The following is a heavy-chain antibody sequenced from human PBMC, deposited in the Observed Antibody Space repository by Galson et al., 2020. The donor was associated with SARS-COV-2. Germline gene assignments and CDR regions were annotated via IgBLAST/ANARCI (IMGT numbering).Heavy chain of an antibody. D-gene: IGHD3-9*01. V-gene: IGHV1-46*01. CDR3: ARDHQVDVQADDILTGYSPYYYYGMDV. CDR2: INPSGGST. J-gene: IGHJ6*02. Sequence: ASVKVSCKASGYTFTSYYMHWVRQAPGQGLEWMGIINPSGGSTSYAQKFQGRVTMTRDTSTSTVYMELSSLRSEDTAVYYCARDHQVDVQADDILTGYSPYYYYGMDVWGQGTTVTVSS. CDR1: GYTFTSYY.